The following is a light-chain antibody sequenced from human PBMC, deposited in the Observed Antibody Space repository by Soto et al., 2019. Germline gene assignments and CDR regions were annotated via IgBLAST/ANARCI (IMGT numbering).Light chain of an antibody. V-gene: IGKV3-15*01. CDR2: GAS. J-gene: IGKJ4*01. CDR1: QSVSSN. CDR3: QQYNNWPLT. Sequence: EIVLTPSLATLFVSPGERATLSCRASQSVSSNLAWYQQKPGQAPRLLIYGASTRATGIPARFSGSGSGTEFTLTISSLQSEDFAVYYCQQYNNWPLTFGGGTKVDIK.